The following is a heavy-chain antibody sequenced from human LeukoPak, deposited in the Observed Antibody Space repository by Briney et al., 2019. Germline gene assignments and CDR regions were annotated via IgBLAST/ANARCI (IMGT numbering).Heavy chain of an antibody. CDR2: ISSSSTYI. CDR3: ARAGYSSSWYGHY. CDR1: GFTFSTYN. V-gene: IGHV3-21*01. Sequence: GGSLRLSCAASGFTFSTYNMNWVRQAPGKGLEWVSSISSSSTYIYYADSVKGRVTISRDNTNNSLYLLMNSLRVEDTAVYYCARAGYSSSWYGHYWGQGTLVTVSS. J-gene: IGHJ4*02. D-gene: IGHD6-13*01.